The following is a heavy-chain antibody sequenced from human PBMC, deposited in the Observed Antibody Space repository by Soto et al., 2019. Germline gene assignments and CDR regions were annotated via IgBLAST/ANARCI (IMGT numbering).Heavy chain of an antibody. D-gene: IGHD6-13*01. CDR2: IIPIFGTA. J-gene: IGHJ6*02. V-gene: IGHV1-69*13. CDR1: GGTFSSYA. Sequence: AASVKVSWKASGGTFSSYAISWVRQAPGQGLEWMGGIIPIFGTADYAQKFQGRVTITADESTSTAYMELSSLRSEDTAVYYCASLIAAAGPPHSPRYHYGMAVWGQGTTVTVSS. CDR3: ASLIAAAGPPHSPRYHYGMAV.